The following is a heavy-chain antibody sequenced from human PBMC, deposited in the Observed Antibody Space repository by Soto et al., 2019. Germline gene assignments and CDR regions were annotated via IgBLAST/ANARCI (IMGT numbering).Heavy chain of an antibody. CDR2: IWYDGSNK. V-gene: IGHV3-33*01. D-gene: IGHD6-13*01. Sequence: QVQLVESGGGVVQPGRSLRLSCAASGFTFSSYGMHWVRQAPGKGLEWVAVIWYDGSNKYYADSVKGRFTISRDNSKNTLYLQMNSRRAEDTAVYYCARVQVGYSSSWYEHYYYGMDVWGQGTTVTVSS. CDR3: ARVQVGYSSSWYEHYYYGMDV. J-gene: IGHJ6*02. CDR1: GFTFSSYG.